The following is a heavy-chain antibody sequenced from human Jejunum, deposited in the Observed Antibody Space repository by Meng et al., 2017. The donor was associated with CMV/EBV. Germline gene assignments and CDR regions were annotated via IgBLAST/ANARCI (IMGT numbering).Heavy chain of an antibody. CDR3: ARGGGRYGSGTPPFDY. D-gene: IGHD3-10*01. J-gene: IGHJ4*02. CDR2: ISTTGNYI. Sequence: SSTWIRQAPGKGLEGLSYISTTGNYISYADSVKGRFTIPRDNAKNSLFLQMNNLRAEDTGVYYCARGGGRYGSGTPPFDYWGQGALVTVSS. CDR1: S. V-gene: IGHV3-11*04.